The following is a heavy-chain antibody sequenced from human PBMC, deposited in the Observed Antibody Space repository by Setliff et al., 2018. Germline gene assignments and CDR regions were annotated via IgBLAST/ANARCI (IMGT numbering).Heavy chain of an antibody. D-gene: IGHD3-3*01. CDR2: INHSGTT. CDR3: RYWSGYYNNDY. Sequence: SETLSLTCTVYGGSLSNYYWSWVRQPPGQGPEWIVEINHSGTTNYSPSLKSRVTISLDASTNQFSLKLRSVSAADTAVYYCRYWSGYYNNDYWGQGTLVTVSS. CDR1: GGSLSNYY. J-gene: IGHJ4*02. V-gene: IGHV4-34*01.